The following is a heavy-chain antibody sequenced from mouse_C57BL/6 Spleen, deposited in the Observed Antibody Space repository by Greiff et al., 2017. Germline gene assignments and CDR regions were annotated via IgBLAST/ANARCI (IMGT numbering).Heavy chain of an antibody. V-gene: IGHV1-81*01. CDR3: ARRTVPYYAMDY. Sequence: QVQLQQSGAELARPGASVKLSCKASGYTFTSYGISWVKQRTGQGLEWIGEIYPRSGNTYYNEKFKGKATLTADKSSSTAYMELRSLTSEDSAVYFCARRTVPYYAMDYWGQGTSVTVSS. D-gene: IGHD4-1*01. CDR2: IYPRSGNT. J-gene: IGHJ4*01. CDR1: GYTFTSYG.